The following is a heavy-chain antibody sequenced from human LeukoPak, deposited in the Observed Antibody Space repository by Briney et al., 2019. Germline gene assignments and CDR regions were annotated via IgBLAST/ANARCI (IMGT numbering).Heavy chain of an antibody. CDR3: ASHDFYDSSGYYPVDFGVYFDY. CDR1: GGSFSGYY. D-gene: IGHD3-22*01. CDR2: INHSGST. Sequence: PSETLSLTCAVYGGSFSGYYWSWIRQPPGKGLEWIGEINHSGSTNYNPSLKSRVTISVDTSKNQFSPKLSSVTAADTAVYYCASHDFYDSSGYYPVDFGVYFDYWGQGTLVTVSS. J-gene: IGHJ4*02. V-gene: IGHV4-34*01.